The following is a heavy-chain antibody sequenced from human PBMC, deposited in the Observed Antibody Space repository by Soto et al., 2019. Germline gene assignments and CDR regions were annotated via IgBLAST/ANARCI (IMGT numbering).Heavy chain of an antibody. J-gene: IGHJ4*02. CDR1: GYTFINNG. V-gene: IGHV1-18*04. CDR2: ISAHNGNT. D-gene: IGHD6-13*01. CDR3: ARENLNSKSWYVVEY. Sequence: QVQLVQSGGEVRKPGASVKVSCKASGYTFINNGISWVRQAPGQGLEWMGWISAHNGNTKYAQKVQDRVTMTRNTSTTTVYMELRSLRSDDTAVYYCARENLNSKSWYVVEYWGQGTLVTVSS.